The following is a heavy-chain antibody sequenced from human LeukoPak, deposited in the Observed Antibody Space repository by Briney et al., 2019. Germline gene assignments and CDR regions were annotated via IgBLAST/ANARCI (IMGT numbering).Heavy chain of an antibody. V-gene: IGHV3-30*02. CDR1: GFTFSSYG. CDR3: AKDGGRYFVGEGGGGPTYMDV. J-gene: IGHJ6*03. D-gene: IGHD3-9*01. CDR2: IRYDGSNK. Sequence: GGSLRLSCAASGFTFSSYGMHWVRQAPGKGLEWVAFIRYDGSNKYYADSVKGRFTISRDNSKNTLYLQMNSMRAEDTAVYYCAKDGGRYFVGEGGGGPTYMDVWGKGTTVTISS.